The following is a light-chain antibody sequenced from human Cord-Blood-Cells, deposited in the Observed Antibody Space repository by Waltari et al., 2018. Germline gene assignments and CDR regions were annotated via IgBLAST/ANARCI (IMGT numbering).Light chain of an antibody. V-gene: IGLV1-47*01. CDR2: KNN. CDR1: SPNLGSNY. J-gene: IGLJ3*02. Sequence: QSVLTQPPSASGTPGQRVTISCPGSSPNLGSNYVYWYQQLPGTAPKLLIYKNNHRPSGVPDRVSGSKSGTSASLAISGLRSEDEADYYCAAWDDSLSGWVFGGGTKLTVL. CDR3: AAWDDSLSGWV.